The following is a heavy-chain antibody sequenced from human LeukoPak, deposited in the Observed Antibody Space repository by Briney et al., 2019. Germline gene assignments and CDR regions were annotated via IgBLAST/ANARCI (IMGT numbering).Heavy chain of an antibody. D-gene: IGHD4-23*01. Sequence: GRSLRLSCAASGFTFSSYTMNWVRQAPGRGLEWVSSIISNSRYIHYADSVKGRFTISRDNAKNSLYLQMNSLRAEDTAVYYCAREDYGGNYDYWGQGTLVTVSS. J-gene: IGHJ4*02. V-gene: IGHV3-21*01. CDR3: AREDYGGNYDY. CDR2: IISNSRYI. CDR1: GFTFSSYT.